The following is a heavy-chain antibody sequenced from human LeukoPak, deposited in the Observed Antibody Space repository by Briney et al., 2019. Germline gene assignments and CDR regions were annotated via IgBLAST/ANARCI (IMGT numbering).Heavy chain of an antibody. CDR3: VKDFGRIRGTPDS. V-gene: IGHV3-64D*06. J-gene: IGHJ4*02. Sequence: GGSLRLSCSASGLVFSIYTMYWVRKAPGKGPEYVSTISGSGNGGSIYYADSVKGRFTISRDDSKSIVYLQMNGLRSEDTAVYYCVKDFGRIRGTPDSWGQGTLVTVSS. D-gene: IGHD1-1*01. CDR1: GLVFSIYT. CDR2: ISGSGNGGSI.